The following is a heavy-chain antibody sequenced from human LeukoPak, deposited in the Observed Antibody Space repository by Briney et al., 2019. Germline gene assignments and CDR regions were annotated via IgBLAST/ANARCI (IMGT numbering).Heavy chain of an antibody. CDR1: GGTFSSYT. D-gene: IGHD4-11*01. Sequence: SVKVSCKASGGTFSSYTISWVRQAPGQGLEWMGRIIPILGIANYAQKFQGRVTITADKSTSTAYMELSSLRSEDTAVYYCARGYSNYVGYFDYWGQGTLVTVPP. CDR2: IIPILGIA. V-gene: IGHV1-69*02. J-gene: IGHJ4*02. CDR3: ARGYSNYVGYFDY.